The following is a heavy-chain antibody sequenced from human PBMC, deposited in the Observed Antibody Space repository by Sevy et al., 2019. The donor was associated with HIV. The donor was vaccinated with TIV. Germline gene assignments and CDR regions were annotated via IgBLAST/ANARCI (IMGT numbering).Heavy chain of an antibody. V-gene: IGHV1-3*01. CDR3: VRSREPAHYDILTGGWFDP. CDR2: IHGGIGNT. Sequence: ASVKVSCKASGFTFRTYIMHWVRQAPGQRPEWMGWIHGGIGNTEYSQKFQGRVTITRDTSASTTYMEVSSLRSEDTAVYYCVRSREPAHYDILTGGWFDPWGQGTLVTVSS. CDR1: GFTFRTYI. D-gene: IGHD3-9*01. J-gene: IGHJ5*02.